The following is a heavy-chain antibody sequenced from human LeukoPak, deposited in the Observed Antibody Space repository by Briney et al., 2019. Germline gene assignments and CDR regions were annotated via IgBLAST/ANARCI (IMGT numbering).Heavy chain of an antibody. Sequence: SETLSLTCSVSGASISGGTYYWGWIRQPPGKGLEWIGSIYYTGSTYDNPSLKSRVTISVDTSKNQFSLKLSSVTAADTAVYYCARRGGSGKAFDYWGQGTLVTVSS. D-gene: IGHD1-26*01. J-gene: IGHJ4*02. CDR3: ARRGGSGKAFDY. CDR2: IYYTGST. CDR1: GASISGGTYY. V-gene: IGHV4-39*01.